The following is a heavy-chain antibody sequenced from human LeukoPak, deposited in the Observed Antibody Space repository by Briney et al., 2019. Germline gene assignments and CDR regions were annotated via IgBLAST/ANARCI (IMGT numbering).Heavy chain of an antibody. V-gene: IGHV3-48*01. J-gene: IGHJ4*02. CDR3: ARDLSKYYDSSAPYVY. Sequence: PGGSLRLSCAASGFTFSSYSMNWVRQAPGKGLEWVSYISSSSSSIYYADSVKGRFTISRDNAKNSLYLQMNSLRAEDTAVYYCARDLSKYYDSSAPYVYWGQGTLVTVSS. CDR2: ISSSSSSI. D-gene: IGHD3-22*01. CDR1: GFTFSSYS.